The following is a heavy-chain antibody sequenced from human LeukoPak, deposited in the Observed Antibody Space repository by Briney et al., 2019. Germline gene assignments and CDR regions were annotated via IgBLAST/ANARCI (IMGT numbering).Heavy chain of an antibody. Sequence: GGSLRLSCAASGFTFSSYSMNWVRQAPGKGLEWVSSISSSSSYIYYADSVKGRFTISRDNAKNSLYLQMNSLRAEDTAVYYCARVYSYWNTWVDPWGQGTLVTVSS. CDR3: ARVYSYWNTWVDP. CDR2: ISSSSSYI. CDR1: GFTFSSYS. J-gene: IGHJ5*02. V-gene: IGHV3-21*01. D-gene: IGHD5-18*01.